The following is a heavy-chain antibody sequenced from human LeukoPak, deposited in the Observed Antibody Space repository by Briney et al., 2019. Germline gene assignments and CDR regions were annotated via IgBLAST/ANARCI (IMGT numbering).Heavy chain of an antibody. CDR1: GFTVSSNY. J-gene: IGHJ4*02. CDR2: ISYDGSNK. CDR3: ARAHRGFDY. Sequence: GGSLRLSCAASGFTVSSNYMSWVRQAPGKGLEWVAVISYDGSNKYYADSVKGRFTISRDNSKNTLYLQMNSLRAEDTAVYYCARAHRGFDYWGQGTLVTVSS. V-gene: IGHV3-30-3*01.